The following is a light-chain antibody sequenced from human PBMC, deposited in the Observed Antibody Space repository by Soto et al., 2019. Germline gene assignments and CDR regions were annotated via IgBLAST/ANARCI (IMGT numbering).Light chain of an antibody. J-gene: IGKJ1*01. CDR1: QSVSIN. V-gene: IGKV3-15*01. CDR3: QQYNNWPST. CDR2: GAS. Sequence: EIVMTQSPATLSVSPGERATLSCRASQSVSINLAWYQQKPGQAPRLLIYGASTRATGIPARFSGSGSGTEFTLPISSLQPEDFAVYYCQQYNNWPSTFGQGTKVEIK.